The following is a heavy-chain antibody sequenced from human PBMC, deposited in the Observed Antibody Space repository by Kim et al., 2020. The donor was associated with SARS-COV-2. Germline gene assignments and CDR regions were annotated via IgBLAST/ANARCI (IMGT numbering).Heavy chain of an antibody. CDR3: AKDSGYFDL. V-gene: IGHV1-3*01. Sequence: GNTKYSPKFQGRVTITRDPSATTAYMELSSLRSEDTAVYYCAKDSGYFDLWGRGTLVTVSS. CDR2: GNT. D-gene: IGHD1-26*01. J-gene: IGHJ2*01.